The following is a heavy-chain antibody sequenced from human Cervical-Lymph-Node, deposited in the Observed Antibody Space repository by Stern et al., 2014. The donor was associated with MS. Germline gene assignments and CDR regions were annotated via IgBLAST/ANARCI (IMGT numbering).Heavy chain of an antibody. CDR3: ARDKYGSGWYKGRLDY. J-gene: IGHJ4*02. CDR2: INAGNGDT. CDR1: GYSFTNHA. V-gene: IGHV1-3*01. Sequence: QVQLVQSGAEVKKPGASVKVSCKASGYSFTNHAMHWVRQAPGQRLEWMGWINAGNGDTKYSQKFQGRGTIKRDTSAKTASMGLRSLTSEDTVVYYCARDKYGSGWYKGRLDYWGQGPLVPVSS. D-gene: IGHD6-19*01.